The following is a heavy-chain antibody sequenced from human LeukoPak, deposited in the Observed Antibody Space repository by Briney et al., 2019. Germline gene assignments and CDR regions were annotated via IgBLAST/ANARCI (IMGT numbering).Heavy chain of an antibody. CDR2: INHSGST. CDR3: ARVRPIVATIRDYYYGMDV. D-gene: IGHD5-12*01. J-gene: IGHJ6*02. V-gene: IGHV4-34*01. Sequence: SETLSLTCAVYGGSFSGYYWSWIRQPPGKGLEWIGEINHSGSTNYNPSLKSRVTISVDTSKNQFSLKLSSVTAADTAVYYCARVRPIVATIRDYYYGMDVWGQGTTVTVSS. CDR1: GGSFSGYY.